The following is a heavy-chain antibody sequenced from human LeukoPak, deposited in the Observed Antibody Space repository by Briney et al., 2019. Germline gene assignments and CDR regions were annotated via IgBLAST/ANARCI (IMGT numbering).Heavy chain of an antibody. D-gene: IGHD5-18*01. Sequence: SGGSLRLSCAASGFTFSSYSMNWVRQAPGKGLEWVSSISSSSSYIYYADSVKGRFTISRDNAKNSLYPQMNSLRAEDTAVYYCASLSRAMVDYWGQGTLVTVSS. J-gene: IGHJ4*02. CDR2: ISSSSSYI. CDR1: GFTFSSYS. V-gene: IGHV3-21*01. CDR3: ASLSRAMVDY.